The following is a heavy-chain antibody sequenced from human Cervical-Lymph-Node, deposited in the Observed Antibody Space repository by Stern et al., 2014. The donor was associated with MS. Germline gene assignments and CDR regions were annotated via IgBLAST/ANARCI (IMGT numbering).Heavy chain of an antibody. V-gene: IGHV4-31*03. Sequence: QVQLQESGPGLLKPSQTLSLTCNVSGGSVRSGDYYWSWVRQHPGKGLEWIGYLFYSGGTDYNPSLKSRVTLSLDTAKNQFSLNLRSVTAADTAVYYCARRGRDGYSPFDYWGQGALVTVSS. CDR2: LFYSGGT. CDR3: ARRGRDGYSPFDY. J-gene: IGHJ4*02. CDR1: GGSVRSGDYY. D-gene: IGHD5-24*01.